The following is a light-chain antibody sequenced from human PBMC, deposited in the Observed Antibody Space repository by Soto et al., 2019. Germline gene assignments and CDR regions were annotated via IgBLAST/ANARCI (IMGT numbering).Light chain of an antibody. J-gene: IGKJ5*01. Sequence: EIVLTQSPSTLSSSLGERATISCRASQSVNTYLAWYQQKPGQAPRLLIYNASNLATGVPSRFSGSGSGTDLDLTIASLEPEAFAVYSCQQRNNWRHSITFGQGTRLEIK. CDR2: NAS. CDR1: QSVNTY. CDR3: QQRNNWRHSIT. V-gene: IGKV3-11*01.